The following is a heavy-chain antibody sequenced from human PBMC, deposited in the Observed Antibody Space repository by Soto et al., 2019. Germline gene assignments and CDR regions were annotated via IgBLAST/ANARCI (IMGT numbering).Heavy chain of an antibody. J-gene: IGHJ4*02. CDR3: ARGNRHWYSSSWSANPVDY. D-gene: IGHD6-13*01. CDR1: GGSIRSGGYY. V-gene: IGHV4-31*03. Sequence: SETLSLTCTVSGGSIRSGGYYWSWIRQHPGKGLEWIGYIYYSGSTYYNPSLKSRVTISVDTSKNQFSLKLSSVTAADTAVYYCARGNRHWYSSSWSANPVDYWGQGTLVTVSS. CDR2: IYYSGST.